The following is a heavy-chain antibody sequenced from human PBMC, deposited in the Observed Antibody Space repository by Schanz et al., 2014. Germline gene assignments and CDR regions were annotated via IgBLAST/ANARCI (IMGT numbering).Heavy chain of an antibody. V-gene: IGHV3-30*02. J-gene: IGHJ4*02. Sequence: QVQLVESGGGVVQPGGSLRLSCAASGFTFSSYGIHWVRQAPDKGLEWVSFIRYDGVNKYYADSVKGRFTISRDNSKNTVYLQMNSLRTEDTAVYYCANAYSSGWYDLDYWGQGTLVTVSS. CDR1: GFTFSSYG. CDR3: ANAYSSGWYDLDY. CDR2: IRYDGVNK. D-gene: IGHD6-19*01.